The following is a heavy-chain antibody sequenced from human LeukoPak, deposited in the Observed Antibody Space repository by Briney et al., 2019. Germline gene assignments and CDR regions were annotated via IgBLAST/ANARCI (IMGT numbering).Heavy chain of an antibody. CDR2: IKSDGSST. CDR3: ARVGGRGSIGGDC. CDR1: GFAFSTYW. D-gene: IGHD3-10*01. V-gene: IGHV3-74*03. Sequence: PGGSLRLSYAASGFAFSTYWMHWVRQAPGKGLVWVSRIKSDGSSTTYADFVKGRFTVSRDNAKNTLYLQMRSLRADDTAMYFCARVGGRGSIGGDCWGQGTLVTVSS. J-gene: IGHJ4*02.